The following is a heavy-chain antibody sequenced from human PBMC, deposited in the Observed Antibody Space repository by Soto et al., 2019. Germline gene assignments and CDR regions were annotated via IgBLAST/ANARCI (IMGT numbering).Heavy chain of an antibody. Sequence: WTWIRQHPGKGLEWIGYIYYRGITYYNPSLKSRVTISVDTSKNQFSLKLSSVTAADTDVYYCAREPLDWGQGTLVTVSS. V-gene: IGHV4-31*02. CDR3: AREPLD. CDR2: IYYRGIT. J-gene: IGHJ4*02.